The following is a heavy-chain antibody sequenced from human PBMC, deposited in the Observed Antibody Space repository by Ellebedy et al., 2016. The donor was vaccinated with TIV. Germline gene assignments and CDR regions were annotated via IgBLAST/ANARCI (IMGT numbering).Heavy chain of an antibody. J-gene: IGHJ6*02. Sequence: GESLKISCAASGFTFSSYWMSWVRQAPGKGLEWVANIKQDGSEKYYVDSVKGRFTISRDNAKNSLYLQMNSLRAEDTAVYYCARELPMVREYHYYYYGMDVWGQGTTVTVSS. V-gene: IGHV3-7*01. CDR1: GFTFSSYW. D-gene: IGHD3-10*01. CDR3: ARELPMVREYHYYYYGMDV. CDR2: IKQDGSEK.